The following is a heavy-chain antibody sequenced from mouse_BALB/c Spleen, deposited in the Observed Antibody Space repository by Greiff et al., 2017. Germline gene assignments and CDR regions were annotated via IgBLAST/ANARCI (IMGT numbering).Heavy chain of an antibody. CDR2: ILPGSGST. Sequence: VQLVESGAELMKPGASVKISCKATGYTFSSYWIEWVKQRPGHGLEWIGEILPGSGSTNYNEKFKGKATFTADTSSNTAYMQLSSLTSEDSAVYYCARRRGNYVGAMDYWGQGTSVTVSS. J-gene: IGHJ4*01. V-gene: IGHV1-9*01. CDR3: ARRRGNYVGAMDY. CDR1: GYTFSSYW. D-gene: IGHD2-1*01.